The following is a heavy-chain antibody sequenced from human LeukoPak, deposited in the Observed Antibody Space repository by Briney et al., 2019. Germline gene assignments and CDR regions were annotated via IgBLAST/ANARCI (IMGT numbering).Heavy chain of an antibody. Sequence: SETLSLTCAVYGGSFSGYYWSWIRQPPGKGLEWIGEINHSGSTNYNPSLKSRVTISVDTSKNQFSLKLSSVTAADTAVYYCASEGATGYWGQGTLVTVSS. V-gene: IGHV4-34*01. CDR1: GGSFSGYY. D-gene: IGHD1-26*01. CDR3: ASEGATGY. J-gene: IGHJ4*02. CDR2: INHSGST.